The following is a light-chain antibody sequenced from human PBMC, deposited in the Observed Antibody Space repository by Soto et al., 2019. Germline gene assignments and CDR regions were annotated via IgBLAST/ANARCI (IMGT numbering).Light chain of an antibody. CDR2: AAD. Sequence: DVKLTQSPSSLYASVGDTVTITCRASPSIGSYLNWYQHKPGSAPKLLVFAADTLQSGVPSRFSGSGFNREFTLTVTSLQPDDFATYYCQQNYNVPYTFGQGTRLE. CDR1: PSIGSY. CDR3: QQNYNVPYT. J-gene: IGKJ2*01. V-gene: IGKV1-39*01.